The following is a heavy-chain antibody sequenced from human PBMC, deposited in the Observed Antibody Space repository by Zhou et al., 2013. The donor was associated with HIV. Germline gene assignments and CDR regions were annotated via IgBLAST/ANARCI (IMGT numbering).Heavy chain of an antibody. Sequence: QVQLVQSGAEVKKPGSSVKVSCKASGGTFSSYAISWVRQAPGQGLEWMGRIIPVLDTANYAQKFQGRVTITTDHSRSTAYMELSSLTSLDTAVYYCARRIGARRGGNRFDTWGQGTLVTVSS. D-gene: IGHD6-6*01. CDR1: GGTFSSYA. V-gene: IGHV1-69*05. J-gene: IGHJ5*02. CDR3: ARRIGARRGGNRFDT. CDR2: IIPVLDTA.